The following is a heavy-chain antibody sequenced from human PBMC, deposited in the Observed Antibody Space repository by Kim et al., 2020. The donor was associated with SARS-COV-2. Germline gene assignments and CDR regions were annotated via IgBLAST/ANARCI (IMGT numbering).Heavy chain of an antibody. CDR2: IWYDGSNK. Sequence: GGSLRLSCAASGFTFSSYAMHWVRQAPGKGLEWVAVIWYDGSNKYYADSVKSRFTISRDNSKNTLYLQMNSLRAEDTAVYYCAKDKFSSSWIDYWGQGTL. D-gene: IGHD6-13*01. CDR1: GFTFSSYA. V-gene: IGHV3-33*06. CDR3: AKDKFSSSWIDY. J-gene: IGHJ4*02.